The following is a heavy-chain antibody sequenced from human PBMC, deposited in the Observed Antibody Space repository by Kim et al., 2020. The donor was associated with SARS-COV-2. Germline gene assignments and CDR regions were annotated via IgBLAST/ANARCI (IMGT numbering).Heavy chain of an antibody. J-gene: IGHJ6*02. CDR3: IAAAGSDYYGMDV. D-gene: IGHD6-13*01. Sequence: SNPSLKSRVTISVDTSKNQFSLKLSSVTAADTAVYYCIAAAGSDYYGMDVWGQGTTVTVSS. V-gene: IGHV4-39*01.